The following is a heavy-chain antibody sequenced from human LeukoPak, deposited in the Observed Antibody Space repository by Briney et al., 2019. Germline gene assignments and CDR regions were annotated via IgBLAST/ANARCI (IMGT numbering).Heavy chain of an antibody. V-gene: IGHV3-30*04. CDR1: GFTFSSFA. CDR2: ISHDGGSE. J-gene: IGHJ5*02. CDR3: AKDWGSSGWYNWFDP. Sequence: GGSLRLSCAASGFTFSSFAMHWVRQAPDKGLEWVAMISHDGGSEHYGDSVKGRFTISRDISKNTLYLHMSSLRVEDTAVYYCAKDWGSSGWYNWFDPWGQGTLVTVSS. D-gene: IGHD6-19*01.